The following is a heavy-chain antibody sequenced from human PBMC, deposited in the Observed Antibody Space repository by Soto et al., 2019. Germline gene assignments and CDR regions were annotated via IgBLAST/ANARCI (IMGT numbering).Heavy chain of an antibody. CDR1: GGTFSSYT. CDR2: IIPIFGTA. D-gene: IGHD5-12*01. V-gene: IGHV1-69*12. Sequence: QVQLVQSGAEVKKPGSSVTVSCKASGGTFSSYTISWVRQAPGQGLEWMGGIIPIFGTANYAQKFQGRVTIXADGSXXTAYMELSSLRSEDTAVYYCARGNHRWLQLWYFDLWGRGTLVTVSS. CDR3: ARGNHRWLQLWYFDL. J-gene: IGHJ2*01.